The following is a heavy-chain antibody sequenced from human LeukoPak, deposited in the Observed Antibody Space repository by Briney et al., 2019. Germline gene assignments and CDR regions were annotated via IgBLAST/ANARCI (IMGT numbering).Heavy chain of an antibody. J-gene: IGHJ4*02. D-gene: IGHD6-6*01. CDR3: ARAVLSGIAARHSEAKFDY. V-gene: IGHV4-31*03. CDR1: GGSISSGGYY. Sequence: SETLSLTCTVSGGSISSGGYYWSWIRQHPGKGLEWIGYIYYSGSTYYNPSLKSRVTISVDTSKNQFSLKLSSVTAADTAVYYCARAVLSGIAARHSEAKFDYWGQGTLVTVSS. CDR2: IYYSGST.